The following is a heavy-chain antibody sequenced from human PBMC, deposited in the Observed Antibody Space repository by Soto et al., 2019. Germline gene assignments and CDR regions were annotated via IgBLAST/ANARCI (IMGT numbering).Heavy chain of an antibody. Sequence: SGPTLVNPTQTLTLTCTFSGFSLSTSGVGVGWIRQPPGKALEWLALIYWDDDKRYSPSLKSRLTITKDTSKNQVFLTMTNMDPVDTATYYCSLIVVVPAANQAETANFDYWGQGTLVTVSS. J-gene: IGHJ4*02. V-gene: IGHV2-5*02. CDR3: SLIVVVPAANQAETANFDY. CDR2: IYWDDDK. D-gene: IGHD2-2*01. CDR1: GFSLSTSGVG.